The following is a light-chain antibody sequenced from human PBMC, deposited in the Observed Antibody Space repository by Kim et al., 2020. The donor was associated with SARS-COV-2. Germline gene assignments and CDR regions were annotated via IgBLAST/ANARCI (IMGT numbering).Light chain of an antibody. CDR3: NFRDSSANHWM. V-gene: IGLV3-19*01. CDR2: GKN. CDR1: SLRSYY. J-gene: IGLJ3*02. Sequence: SSELTQDPAVSVALGQTVRITCQGDSLRSYYASWYQQKPGQAPVLVFYGKNNRPSGIPDRFSGSYSGNTASLTITAAQAEDEADYYCNFRDSSANHWMFGGGTKLTVL.